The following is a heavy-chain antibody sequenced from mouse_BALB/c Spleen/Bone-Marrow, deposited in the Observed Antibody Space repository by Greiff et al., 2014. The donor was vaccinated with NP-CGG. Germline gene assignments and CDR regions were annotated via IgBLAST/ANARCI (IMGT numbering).Heavy chain of an antibody. CDR3: TRGGRYDEVAY. D-gene: IGHD2-14*01. CDR2: ISTYYGSA. J-gene: IGHJ3*01. V-gene: IGHV1-67*01. CDR1: SYTFTDYA. Sequence: QVQLQQPGPELVRPGVSVKISCKGSSYTFTDYAMHWVKRSHAKSLEWIGVISTYYGSANYNQKFKGKATMTVDKPSSTAYMELARLTSEDSAVYYCTRGGRYDEVAYWGQGTLVTVSA.